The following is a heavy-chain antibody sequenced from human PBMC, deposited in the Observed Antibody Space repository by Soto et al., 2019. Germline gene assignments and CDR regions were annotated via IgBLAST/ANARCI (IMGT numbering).Heavy chain of an antibody. CDR3: ARAKYDYIWGSYHPFDQ. CDR2: INVGDDKT. CDR1: GKSFDNFA. Sequence: QVQLVQSGAEVKKPGASVRLSCKVSGKSFDNFAVHWVRQTPGQRPEWMGRINVGDDKTKYSEKFQGRVIVSYDTSATTAYMELRALSSVDTAVYYCARAKYDYIWGSYHPFDQWAQGAQVTVAS. D-gene: IGHD3-16*02. V-gene: IGHV1-3*01. J-gene: IGHJ4*02.